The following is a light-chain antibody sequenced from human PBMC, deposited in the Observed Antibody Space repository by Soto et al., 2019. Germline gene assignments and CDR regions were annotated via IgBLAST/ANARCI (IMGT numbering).Light chain of an antibody. J-gene: IGKJ5*01. CDR2: GAS. CDR1: QSVSNN. CDR3: QQYNNWPPIT. V-gene: IGKV3-15*01. Sequence: EIVMTESPGTLSVSPGESATLSCRASQSVSNNLTWYQQKPGQPPRLLIYGASTRATGVPGRFSGSGSGTEFTLTISSLQSEDFAVYYCQQYNNWPPITFGQGTRLEIK.